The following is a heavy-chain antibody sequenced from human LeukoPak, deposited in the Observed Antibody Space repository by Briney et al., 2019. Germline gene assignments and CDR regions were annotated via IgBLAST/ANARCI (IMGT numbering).Heavy chain of an antibody. D-gene: IGHD2-2*01. CDR2: IKNDGSEK. V-gene: IGHV3-7*01. CDR3: ARDPASAVPIDY. Sequence: GGSLRLSCAASGFTFSSYWMTWVRQAPGKGLEWVAHIKNDGSEKSSVDSVTGRFTISRDNAKNSLYLQMNSLRVEDTAVYYCARDPASAVPIDYLGQGTLVTVSS. J-gene: IGHJ4*02. CDR1: GFTFSSYW.